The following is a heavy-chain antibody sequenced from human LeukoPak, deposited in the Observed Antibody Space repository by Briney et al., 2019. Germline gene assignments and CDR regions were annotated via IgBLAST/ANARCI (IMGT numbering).Heavy chain of an antibody. D-gene: IGHD5-24*01. CDR3: ARDPRDGYGHVDY. Sequence: GSLRLSCAASGFTFSSYAMSWVRQAPGKGLEWVSVTYDDGYTYYADSVKGRFTISRDNSKNTLYLQMNSLKAEDTAVYYCARDPRDGYGHVDYWGQGTLVTVSS. CDR2: TYDDGYT. V-gene: IGHV3-66*02. CDR1: GFTFSSYA. J-gene: IGHJ4*02.